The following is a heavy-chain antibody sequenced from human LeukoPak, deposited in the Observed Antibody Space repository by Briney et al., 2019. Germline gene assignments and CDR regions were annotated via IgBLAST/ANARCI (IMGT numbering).Heavy chain of an antibody. V-gene: IGHV3-66*02. Sequence: GGSLRLSCAASGFTVSSNYMSWVRQAPGKGLEWVSVIYSGGSTYYADSVKGRFTISRDNSKNTLYLQMNSLRAEDTAVYYCAREAQNYYDSSGALRYFDYWGQGTQVTVSS. J-gene: IGHJ4*02. D-gene: IGHD3-22*01. CDR3: AREAQNYYDSSGALRYFDY. CDR2: IYSGGST. CDR1: GFTVSSNY.